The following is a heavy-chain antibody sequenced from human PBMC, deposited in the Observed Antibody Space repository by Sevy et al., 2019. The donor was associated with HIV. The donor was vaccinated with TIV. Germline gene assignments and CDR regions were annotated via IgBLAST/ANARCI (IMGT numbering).Heavy chain of an antibody. CDR3: ARCLGGLRPWEYNWFDP. D-gene: IGHD1-26*01. V-gene: IGHV1-18*01. Sequence: ASVKVSCKASGYSFASYGISWVRQAPGQGLEWMGWVTPYNGNKKYAEKLQGRVSMTTDTSTSTGYMELRSRRSDDTAVYYCARCLGGLRPWEYNWFDPWGQGTLVTVSS. CDR2: VTPYNGNK. J-gene: IGHJ5*02. CDR1: GYSFASYG.